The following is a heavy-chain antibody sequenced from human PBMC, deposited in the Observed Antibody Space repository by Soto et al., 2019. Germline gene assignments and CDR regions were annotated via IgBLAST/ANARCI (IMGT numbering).Heavy chain of an antibody. Sequence: SETLSLTCTVSGGSISSSSYYWCWIRHRPGKGLDWSGSIYYSGSTYYNPSLKSRVTISVDTSKNQFSLKLSSVTAADTAVYYCARHPDTAMVKYYYYYGMDVWGQGTTVTVSS. J-gene: IGHJ6*02. CDR3: ARHPDTAMVKYYYYYGMDV. CDR2: IYYSGST. CDR1: GGSISSSSYY. D-gene: IGHD5-18*01. V-gene: IGHV4-39*01.